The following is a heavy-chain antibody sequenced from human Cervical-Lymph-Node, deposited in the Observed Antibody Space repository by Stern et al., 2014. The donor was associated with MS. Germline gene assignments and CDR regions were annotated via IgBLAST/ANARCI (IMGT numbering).Heavy chain of an antibody. J-gene: IGHJ4*02. CDR3: AREEDNTYNFEH. Sequence: EVQLVDSGGGLVKPGGSLGLSCAASGFSFRYYTMSWVRQAPGKGLEWVSSISSSLTYIYYADSLKGRFTISRDNAKNTLHLLMNSLRADDTAVYFCAREEDNTYNFEHWGQGTLVTVSS. CDR1: GFSFRYYT. CDR2: ISSSLTYI. D-gene: IGHD5-18*01. V-gene: IGHV3-21*01.